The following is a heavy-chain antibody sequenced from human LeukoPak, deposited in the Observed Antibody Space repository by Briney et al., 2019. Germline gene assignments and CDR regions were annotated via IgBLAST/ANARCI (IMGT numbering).Heavy chain of an antibody. J-gene: IGHJ4*02. Sequence: GGSLRLSCAASGFTFSSYAMHWVRQAPGKGLEWVAVISYDGSNKYYADSVKGRFTISRDNSENTLYLQMNSLRAEDTAVYYCNYYDSSYYFDYWGQGTLVTVSS. CDR3: NYYDSSYYFDY. V-gene: IGHV3-30-3*01. D-gene: IGHD3-22*01. CDR2: ISYDGSNK. CDR1: GFTFSSYA.